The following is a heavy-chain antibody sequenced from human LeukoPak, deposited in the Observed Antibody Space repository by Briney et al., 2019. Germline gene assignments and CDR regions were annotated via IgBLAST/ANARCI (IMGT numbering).Heavy chain of an antibody. J-gene: IGHJ4*02. CDR3: AKEGTYYYDSSVGY. CDR1: GFTFSSYG. Sequence: PGGSLRLSWAASGFTFSSYGMHWVRQAPGKGLEWVAVISYDGSNKYYADSVKGRFTISRDNSKNTLYLQMNSLRAEDTAVYYCAKEGTYYYDSSVGYWGQGTLVTVSS. D-gene: IGHD3-22*01. CDR2: ISYDGSNK. V-gene: IGHV3-30*18.